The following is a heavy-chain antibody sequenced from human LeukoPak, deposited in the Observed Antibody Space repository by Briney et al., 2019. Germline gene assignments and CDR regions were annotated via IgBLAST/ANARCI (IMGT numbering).Heavy chain of an antibody. J-gene: IGHJ5*02. V-gene: IGHV4-4*07. CDR2: IYTSGST. CDR1: GYSISSGYY. D-gene: IGHD3-10*01. Sequence: SETLSLTCTVSGYSISSGYYWSWIRQPAGKGLEWIGRIYTSGSTNYNPSLKSRVTMSVDTSKNQFSLKLSSVTAADTAVYHCARDRYYYGSGGDNWFDPWGQGTLVTVSS. CDR3: ARDRYYYGSGGDNWFDP.